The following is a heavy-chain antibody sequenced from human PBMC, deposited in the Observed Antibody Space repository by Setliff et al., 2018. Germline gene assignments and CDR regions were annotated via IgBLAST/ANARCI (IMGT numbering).Heavy chain of an antibody. Sequence: LSLTCTVSGGSISSSSYYWGWIRQPPGKGLEWIGSIYYSGSTYYNPSLKSRVTISVDTSKNKFSLKLSSVTAADTAVYYCARHHRGVIISWFDPWGQGTLVTVSS. J-gene: IGHJ5*02. CDR2: IYYSGST. D-gene: IGHD3-10*01. CDR3: ARHHRGVIISWFDP. CDR1: GGSISSSSYY. V-gene: IGHV4-39*01.